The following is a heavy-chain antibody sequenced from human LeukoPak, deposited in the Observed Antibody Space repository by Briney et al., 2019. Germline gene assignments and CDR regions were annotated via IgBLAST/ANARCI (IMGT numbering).Heavy chain of an antibody. CDR1: GYTFTSYG. Sequence: ASVKVSCKASGYTFTSYGISWVRQAPGQGLEWMGWISAYNGNTNYAQKLQGRVTMTTDTSTSTAYMELRSLRSDDTAVYYCARVVLRGTATVTTNHDYCGQGTLVTVSS. CDR3: ARVVLRGTATVTTNHDY. CDR2: ISAYNGNT. D-gene: IGHD4-17*01. J-gene: IGHJ4*02. V-gene: IGHV1-18*04.